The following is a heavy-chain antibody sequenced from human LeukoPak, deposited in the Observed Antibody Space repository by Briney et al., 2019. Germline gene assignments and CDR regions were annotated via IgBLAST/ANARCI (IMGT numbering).Heavy chain of an antibody. CDR1: RFTFSTYD. Sequence: PARSMRLSCAASRFTFSTYDTSWVSQPPGDGLEWVSSITGSGDDAKHADSVKGRFTTSRDNSKKTLYLQMNSLRAEDTAVYYCAKDPRHSTNWFFDYWGQGTLVTVSS. CDR2: ITGSGDDA. D-gene: IGHD6-13*01. J-gene: IGHJ4*02. CDR3: AKDPRHSTNWFFDY. V-gene: IGHV3-23*01.